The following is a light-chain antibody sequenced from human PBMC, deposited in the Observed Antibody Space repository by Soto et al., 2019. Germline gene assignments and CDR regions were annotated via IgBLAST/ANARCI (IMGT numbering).Light chain of an antibody. J-gene: IGLJ1*01. Sequence: QSALTQPASVSGSPGQSITISCTGTSSDVGGYNYVSWYQHHAGKAPRLMIYASSNRPSGVSHRFSGSRSGNTASLTISGLQAEDEADYYCCSYTSTYVFGIGTKLTVL. V-gene: IGLV2-14*01. CDR3: CSYTSTYV. CDR2: ASS. CDR1: SSDVGGYNY.